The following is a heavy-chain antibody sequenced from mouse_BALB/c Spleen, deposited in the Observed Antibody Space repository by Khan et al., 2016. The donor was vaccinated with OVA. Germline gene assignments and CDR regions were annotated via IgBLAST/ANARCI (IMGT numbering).Heavy chain of an antibody. V-gene: IGHV1-4*01. Sequence: SGAELARPGASVKMSCKASGYTFTSYTIHWIKLRPGQGLEWIGFINPSNGYTNYNQKFKDKATLTADKSSTTVYMQLSSLTSDDSAVYNCVRDGAYHRNDGWFAYWGQGTLVTVSA. D-gene: IGHD2-14*01. J-gene: IGHJ3*01. CDR2: INPSNGYT. CDR3: VRDGAYHRNDGWFAY. CDR1: GYTFTSYT.